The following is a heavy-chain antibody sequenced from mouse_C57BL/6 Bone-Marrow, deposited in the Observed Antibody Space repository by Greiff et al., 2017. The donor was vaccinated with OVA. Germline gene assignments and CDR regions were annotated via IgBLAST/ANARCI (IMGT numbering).Heavy chain of an antibody. D-gene: IGHD1-1*02. CDR2: IYPRRGNT. Sequence: QVQLQQSGAELARPGASVKLSCKASGYTFTSYGISWVKQRTGQGLEWIGEIYPRRGNTYYNEKFKGKATLTAYKSSSTAYMELRSLTSEDSAVYFCARGGGAWFAYWGQGTLVTVSA. J-gene: IGHJ3*01. CDR3: ARGGGAWFAY. V-gene: IGHV1-81*01. CDR1: GYTFTSYG.